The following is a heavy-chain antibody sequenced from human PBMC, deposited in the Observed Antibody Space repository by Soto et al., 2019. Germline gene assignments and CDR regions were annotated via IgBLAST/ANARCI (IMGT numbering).Heavy chain of an antibody. D-gene: IGHD6-19*01. V-gene: IGHV1-69*13. CDR3: ARMYSSGWYYFDY. CDR1: GGTFSSYA. J-gene: IGHJ4*02. Sequence: SVKVSCKASGGTFSSYAIGWVRQAPGQGLEWMGGIIPIFGTANYAQKFQGRVTITADESTSTAYMELSSLRSEDTAVYYCARMYSSGWYYFDYWGQGTLVTVSS. CDR2: IIPIFGTA.